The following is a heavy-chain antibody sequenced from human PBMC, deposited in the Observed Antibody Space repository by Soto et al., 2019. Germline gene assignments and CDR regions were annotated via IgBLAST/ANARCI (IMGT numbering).Heavy chain of an antibody. CDR2: IIPIFGTA. CDR1: GGTFSSYA. CDR3: ARDLSAAAILYDFWSGYPGGMDV. D-gene: IGHD3-3*01. V-gene: IGHV1-69*13. J-gene: IGHJ6*02. Sequence: SVKVSCKASGGTFSSYAISWVRQAPGQGLEWMGGIIPIFGTANYAQKFQGRVTITADESTSTAYMELSSLRSEDTAVYYCARDLSAAAILYDFWSGYPGGMDVWGQGTTVTVSS.